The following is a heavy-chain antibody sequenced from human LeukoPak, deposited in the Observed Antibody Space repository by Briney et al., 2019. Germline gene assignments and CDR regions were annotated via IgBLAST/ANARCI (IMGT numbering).Heavy chain of an antibody. V-gene: IGHV3-30*02. CDR3: ARGGYCGGDCYSN. CDR1: GFTFSSYG. D-gene: IGHD2-21*02. Sequence: GGSLRLSCAASGFTFSSYGMHWVRQAPGKGLEWVAFIRYDGSNKYYADPVKGRFTISRDNSKNTLYLQMSSLRSEDTAVYYCARGGYCGGDCYSNWGQGTLVTVSS. J-gene: IGHJ4*02. CDR2: IRYDGSNK.